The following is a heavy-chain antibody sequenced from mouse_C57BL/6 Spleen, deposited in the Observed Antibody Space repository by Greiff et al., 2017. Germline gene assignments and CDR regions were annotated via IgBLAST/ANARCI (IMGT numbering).Heavy chain of an antibody. Sequence: VQLQQSGPELVKPGASVKISCKASGYAFSSSWMNWVKQRPGKGLEWIGRIYPGDGDTNYNGKFKGKATLTADKSSSTAYMHLSSLTSEDSAVYFCAREAAQATPDDWGQGTTLTVSS. V-gene: IGHV1-82*01. CDR1: GYAFSSSW. J-gene: IGHJ2*01. CDR2: IYPGDGDT. CDR3: AREAAQATPDD. D-gene: IGHD3-2*02.